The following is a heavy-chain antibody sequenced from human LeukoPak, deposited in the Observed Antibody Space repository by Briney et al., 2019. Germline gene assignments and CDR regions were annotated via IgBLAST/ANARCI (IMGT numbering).Heavy chain of an antibody. CDR3: ATHSLYDSSGDGRYYFDY. V-gene: IGHV4-38-2*01. CDR1: AYSISSGYH. J-gene: IGHJ4*02. CDR2: MSHSGST. Sequence: PSESLSLTCVVSAYSISSGYHWAGIRQPPGKGLEWIWSMSHSGSTYYNPSLKSRVTISVDTTKNQFSVKLRSVTAADKTAYYCATHSLYDSSGDGRYYFDYWGQGTLVTVSS. D-gene: IGHD3-22*01.